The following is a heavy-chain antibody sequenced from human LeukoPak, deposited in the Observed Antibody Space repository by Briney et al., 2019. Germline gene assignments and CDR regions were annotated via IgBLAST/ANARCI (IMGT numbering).Heavy chain of an antibody. CDR3: ARSSGSGIYIYFDN. V-gene: IGHV3-23*01. J-gene: IGHJ4*02. Sequence: GGSLRLSCETSGFSFRNYAMNWVRQAPGKGLEWVSGINANGATTYHADSVKGRFTISRENSKDTLYLQMNGLGAEDTAVYYCARSSGSGIYIYFDNWGQGTLVTASS. D-gene: IGHD3-10*01. CDR2: INANGATT. CDR1: GFSFRNYA.